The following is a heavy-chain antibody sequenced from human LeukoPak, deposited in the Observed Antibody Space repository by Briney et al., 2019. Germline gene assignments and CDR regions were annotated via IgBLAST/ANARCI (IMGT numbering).Heavy chain of an antibody. CDR2: IKQDGSEK. CDR3: AREHRNYYGSSGYPSFDY. D-gene: IGHD3-22*01. Sequence: HPGGSLRLSCAASGFTFSSYWMSWVRQAPGKGLEWVANIKQDGSEKYYVDSVKGRFTISRDNAKNSLYLQMNSLRAEDTAVYYCAREHRNYYGSSGYPSFDYWGQGTLVTVSS. J-gene: IGHJ4*02. V-gene: IGHV3-7*01. CDR1: GFTFSSYW.